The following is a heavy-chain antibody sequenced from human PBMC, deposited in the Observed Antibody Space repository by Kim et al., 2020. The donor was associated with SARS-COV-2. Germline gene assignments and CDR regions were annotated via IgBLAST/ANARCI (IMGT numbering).Heavy chain of an antibody. CDR1: GFTFSNYW. Sequence: GGSLRLSCAASGFTFSNYWMTWVRQAPGKGLEWVASIKEDGSKSYYLDSVEGRFTFSRDNAKKSLDLQMTSLRAEDTAVYYCVRDCQNDFFPVLPGKMQIPCRYDHWGQGTLVTVSS. D-gene: IGHD3-3*01. CDR2: IKEDGSKS. J-gene: IGHJ4*02. CDR3: VRDCQNDFFPVLPGKMQIPCRYDH. V-gene: IGHV3-7*01.